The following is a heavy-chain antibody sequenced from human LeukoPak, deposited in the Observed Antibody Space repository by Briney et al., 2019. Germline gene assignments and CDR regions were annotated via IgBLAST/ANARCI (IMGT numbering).Heavy chain of an antibody. CDR3: ARDMVAEAGTRWGDY. V-gene: IGHV3-30*03. CDR1: GFTFSSYG. Sequence: GGSLRLSCAASGFTFSSYGMHWVRQAPGKGLEWVAVISYDGSNKYYADSVKGRFTISRDNSKNTLYLQMNSLRAEDTAVYNCARDMVAEAGTRWGDYWGQGTLVTVSS. D-gene: IGHD6-19*01. CDR2: ISYDGSNK. J-gene: IGHJ4*02.